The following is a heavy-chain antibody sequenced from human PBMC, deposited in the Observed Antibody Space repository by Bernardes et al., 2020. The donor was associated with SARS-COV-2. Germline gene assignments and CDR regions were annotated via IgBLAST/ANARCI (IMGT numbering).Heavy chain of an antibody. CDR3: AKGGRYSSGF. CDR1: GFTFSSYA. V-gene: IGHV3-23*01. J-gene: IGHJ4*02. Sequence: GGSLRLSCAASGFTFSSYAMSWVRQAPGKGLEWVSAISGSGCSTYYADSVKGRFTISRDNSKNTLYLQMNSLGAEDTAVYYCAKGGRYSSGFWGQGTLVTVSS. D-gene: IGHD6-19*01. CDR2: ISGSGCST.